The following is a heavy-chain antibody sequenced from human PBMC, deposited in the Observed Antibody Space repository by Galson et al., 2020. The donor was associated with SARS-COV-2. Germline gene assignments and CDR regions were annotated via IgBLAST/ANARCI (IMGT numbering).Heavy chain of an antibody. V-gene: IGHV3-23*01. Sequence: LSLTCAASTFTFSSYAMSWVRQAPGKGLEWVSGIVGSGGSTFYADSVKGRFTISRDNSKNTLSLQMSNLRAEDTAVYYCAKHITTVTTFFDYWGQGTLVTVSS. CDR3: AKHITTVTTFFDY. CDR1: TFTFSSYA. J-gene: IGHJ4*02. D-gene: IGHD4-17*01. CDR2: IVGSGGST.